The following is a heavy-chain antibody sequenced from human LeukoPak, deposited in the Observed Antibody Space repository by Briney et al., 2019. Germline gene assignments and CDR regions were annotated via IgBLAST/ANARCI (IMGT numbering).Heavy chain of an antibody. J-gene: IGHJ6*02. CDR2: INPNSGGT. D-gene: IGHD2-2*02. V-gene: IGHV1-2*04. Sequence: ASVKVSCKASGYTFTGYYMHWVRQAPGQGLEWMGWINPNSGGTNYAQKFQGWVTMTRDTSISTAYMELSSLRSEDTAVYYCARADIVVVPAGIHYYYGMDVWGQGTTVTVSS. CDR3: ARADIVVVPAGIHYYYGMDV. CDR1: GYTFTGYY.